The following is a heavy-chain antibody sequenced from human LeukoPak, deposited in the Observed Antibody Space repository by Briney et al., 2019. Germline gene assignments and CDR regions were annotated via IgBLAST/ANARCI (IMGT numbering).Heavy chain of an antibody. CDR2: IYSGGST. CDR3: ARGLKIVGLLRPFDY. Sequence: GGSLRLSCAASGFTVSSNHMSWVRQAPGKGLEWVSVIYSGGSTYYADSVKGRFTISRDNSKNTLYLQMNSLRAEDTAVYYCARGLKIVGLLRPFDYWGQGTLVTVSS. CDR1: GFTVSSNH. V-gene: IGHV3-66*02. J-gene: IGHJ4*02. D-gene: IGHD2/OR15-2a*01.